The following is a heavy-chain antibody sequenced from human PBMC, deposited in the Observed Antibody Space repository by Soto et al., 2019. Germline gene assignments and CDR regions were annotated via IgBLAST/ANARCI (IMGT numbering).Heavy chain of an antibody. CDR3: ARDLPSIFGVVIIPYGMDV. CDR2: IIPIFGTA. V-gene: IGHV1-69*13. Sequence: SVKVSCKASGGTFSSYATSWVRQAPGQGLEWMGGIIPIFGTANYAQKFQGRVTITADESTSTAYMELSSLRSEDTAVYYCARDLPSIFGVVIIPYGMDVWGQGTTVPVS. CDR1: GGTFSSYA. J-gene: IGHJ6*02. D-gene: IGHD3-3*01.